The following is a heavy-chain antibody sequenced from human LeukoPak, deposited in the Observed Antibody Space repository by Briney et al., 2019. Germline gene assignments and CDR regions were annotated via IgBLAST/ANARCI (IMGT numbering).Heavy chain of an antibody. D-gene: IGHD2-2*01. CDR1: GYTFTSLD. Sequence: ASVKVSCKTSGYTFTSLDINWVRQATGQGLEWMGWINPNSGNRGYAQKFQGRVTMTTDTSTSTAYMELRSLRSDDTAVYYCARDWTTDCSSTSCYHSNWFDPWGQGTLVTVSS. CDR2: INPNSGNR. CDR3: ARDWTTDCSSTSCYHSNWFDP. J-gene: IGHJ5*02. V-gene: IGHV1-8*02.